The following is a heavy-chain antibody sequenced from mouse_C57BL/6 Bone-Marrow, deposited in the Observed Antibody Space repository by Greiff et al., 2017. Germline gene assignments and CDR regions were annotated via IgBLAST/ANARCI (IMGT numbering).Heavy chain of an antibody. CDR3: AILLLRLDY. D-gene: IGHD1-1*01. J-gene: IGHJ2*01. Sequence: VPLQQPGAELVRPGTSVKLSCKASGYTFTSYWKHWVKQRPGQGLEWIGVTDPSDSYTNYNQKFKGKATLTVDTSSSTAYMQLSSLTSEDSAVYYCAILLLRLDYWGQGTTLTVSS. CDR2: TDPSDSYT. V-gene: IGHV1-59*01. CDR1: GYTFTSYW.